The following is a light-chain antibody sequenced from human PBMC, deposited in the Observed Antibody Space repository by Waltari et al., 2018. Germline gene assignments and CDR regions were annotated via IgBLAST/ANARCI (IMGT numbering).Light chain of an antibody. CDR3: QQYEDWPPIT. V-gene: IGKV3-15*01. CDR2: GAS. J-gene: IGKJ4*01. CDR1: QSCTTR. Sequence: EIVMTQSPATVSVSPGERATLSCRASQSCTTRLAWFQRRPCQPPRVLIYGASTRAAGIPARFSGSGSGTEFTLTISSLQSEDFAVYYCQQYEDWPPITFGGGTKVEIK.